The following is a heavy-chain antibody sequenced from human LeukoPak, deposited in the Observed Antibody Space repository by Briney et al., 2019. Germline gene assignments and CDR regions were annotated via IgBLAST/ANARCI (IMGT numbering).Heavy chain of an antibody. D-gene: IGHD1-1*01. Sequence: ASVKVSCKASGYTFTSFDINWVRQATGQGLEWMGWMNYNSGNTGYAQKFQGRVIMTRNISISTAYMELSSLRSEDSAVYYCARAKYNWNDIFENWFDPWGQGTLVTVSS. V-gene: IGHV1-8*01. J-gene: IGHJ5*02. CDR2: MNYNSGNT. CDR3: ARAKYNWNDIFENWFDP. CDR1: GYTFTSFD.